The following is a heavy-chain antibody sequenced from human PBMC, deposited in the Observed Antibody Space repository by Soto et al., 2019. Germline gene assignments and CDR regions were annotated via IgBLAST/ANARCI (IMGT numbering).Heavy chain of an antibody. D-gene: IGHD6-6*01. V-gene: IGHV1-69*08. Sequence: QVPLVQSGAEVKKPGSSVKVSCKASGGTFSSYTISWVRQAPGQGLEWMGRIIPILGIANYAQKFQGRVTITADKSTSTAYMELSILRSEDTAVYYRARDLGSSSPNWFDPWGQGTLVTVSS. CDR3: ARDLGSSSPNWFDP. CDR2: IIPILGIA. CDR1: GGTFSSYT. J-gene: IGHJ5*02.